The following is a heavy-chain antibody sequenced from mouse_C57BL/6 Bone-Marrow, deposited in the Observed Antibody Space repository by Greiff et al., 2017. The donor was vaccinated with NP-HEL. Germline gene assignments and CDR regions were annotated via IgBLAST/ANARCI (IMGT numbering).Heavy chain of an antibody. J-gene: IGHJ2*01. CDR3: ARNWDYFDY. CDR1: GFTFSDYG. D-gene: IGHD4-1*01. V-gene: IGHV5-17*01. CDR2: ISSGSSTI. Sequence: DVKLVESGGGLVKPGGSLKLSCAASGFTFSDYGMHWVRQAPEKGLEWVAYISSGSSTIYYADTVKGRFTISRDNAKNTVFLQMTSLRSEDTAMYYCARNWDYFDYWGQGTTLTVSS.